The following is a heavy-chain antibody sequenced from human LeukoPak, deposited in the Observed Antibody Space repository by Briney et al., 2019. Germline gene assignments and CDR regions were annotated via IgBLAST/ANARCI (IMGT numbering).Heavy chain of an antibody. CDR2: KRRKRYDGSA. J-gene: IGHJ4*02. V-gene: IGHV3-49*04. D-gene: IGHD3-22*01. CDR1: VDTHGVLA. Sequence: GRCLGLSRGTSVDTHGVLAISCVTDASTKGLEGGGYKRRKRYDGSAAYAASVEARFTITRDDSKSTIYLEMDSLKTEDSAVYYCTRDRHNNNYDSRRPDQWGKGTLVTVSS. CDR3: TRDRHNNNYDSRRPDQ.